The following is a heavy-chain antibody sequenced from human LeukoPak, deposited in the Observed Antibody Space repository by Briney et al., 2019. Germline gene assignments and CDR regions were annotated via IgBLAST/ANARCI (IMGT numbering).Heavy chain of an antibody. CDR1: GFTFSSYG. CDR3: AKDVEPGIAAAAPPGFDY. Sequence: PGRSLRLSCAASGFTFSSYGMHWVRQAPGKGLEWVAVIWYDGSNKYYADSVKGRFTISIDNSKNTLYLQMNSVIAEDTAVYYCAKDVEPGIAAAAPPGFDYWGQGTLVTVSS. D-gene: IGHD6-13*01. CDR2: IWYDGSNK. V-gene: IGHV3-33*06. J-gene: IGHJ4*02.